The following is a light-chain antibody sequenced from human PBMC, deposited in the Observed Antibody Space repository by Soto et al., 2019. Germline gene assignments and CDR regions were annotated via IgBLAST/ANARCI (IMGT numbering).Light chain of an antibody. Sequence: IQLTQSPSSLSASVGVRVTITCRASQGISSYLAWYQQKPGKAPKLLIYAASTLQSGVPSRFSGSGPGTEFTHTISSLQPEDFAASYCQQLNSYPWTFGQGTKVEIK. CDR3: QQLNSYPWT. CDR1: QGISSY. V-gene: IGKV1-9*01. J-gene: IGKJ1*01. CDR2: AAS.